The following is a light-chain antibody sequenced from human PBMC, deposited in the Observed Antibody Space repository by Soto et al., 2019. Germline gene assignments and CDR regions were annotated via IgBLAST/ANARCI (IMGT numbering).Light chain of an antibody. J-gene: IGLJ2*01. Sequence: QSVLTQPASVSGSPGQSITISCTGTSSDVGGYNYVSWYQQHPGKVPKLMIYEVSTRPSGVSNRFSGSKSGNTASLTISGLQAEDEADYYCSSYTSSSTLEFGGGTKLTVL. CDR1: SSDVGGYNY. CDR2: EVS. V-gene: IGLV2-14*01. CDR3: SSYTSSSTLE.